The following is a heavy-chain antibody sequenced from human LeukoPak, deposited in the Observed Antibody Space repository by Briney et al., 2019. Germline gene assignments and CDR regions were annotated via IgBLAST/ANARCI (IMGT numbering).Heavy chain of an antibody. CDR3: ARGSTTEIGWNY. D-gene: IGHD1-14*01. V-gene: IGHV3-21*01. CDR2: ISSRSDYI. J-gene: IGHJ4*02. CDR1: GHPHSSVC. Sequence: GGSLRLSCTTSGHPHSSVCTSWAPQAPGRGLEWVSSISSRSDYIYYADSVKGRFTISRDNAKNSLFLQMNSLRAEDTAVYYCARGSTTEIGWNYWGQGTLVTVST.